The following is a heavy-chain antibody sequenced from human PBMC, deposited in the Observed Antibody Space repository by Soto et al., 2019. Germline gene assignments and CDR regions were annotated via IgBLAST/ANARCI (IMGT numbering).Heavy chain of an antibody. CDR1: GGTFSSYA. Sequence: ASVKVSCKASGGTFSSYAISWVRQAPGQGLEWMGGIIPIFGTANYAQKFQGRVTITADESTSTAYMELSSLRSEDTAVYYCAGDFDYRPGWFDPWGQGTLVTVSS. J-gene: IGHJ5*02. CDR3: AGDFDYRPGWFDP. CDR2: IIPIFGTA. V-gene: IGHV1-69*13. D-gene: IGHD4-4*01.